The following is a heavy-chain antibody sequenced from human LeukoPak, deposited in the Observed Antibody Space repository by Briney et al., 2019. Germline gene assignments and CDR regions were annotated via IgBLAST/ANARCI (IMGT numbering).Heavy chain of an antibody. V-gene: IGHV4-34*01. CDR2: INHSGST. Sequence: SETLSLTCAVYGGSFSGYYWSWIRQPPGKGLEWIGEINHSGSTNNNPSLKSRVTISVDTSKNQFSLQLSSVTAADTAVYYCARGLRLLPPRFDTWGQGTMVTVSS. CDR3: ARGLRLLPPRFDT. D-gene: IGHD2-15*01. CDR1: GGSFSGYY. J-gene: IGHJ3*02.